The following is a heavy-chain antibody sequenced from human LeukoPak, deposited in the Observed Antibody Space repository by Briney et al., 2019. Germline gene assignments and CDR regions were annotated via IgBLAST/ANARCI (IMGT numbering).Heavy chain of an antibody. CDR1: GFIFSNFW. CDR3: ARRQAVAFDY. J-gene: IGHJ4*02. Sequence: GGSLRLSCAASGFIFSNFWMYWVRQAPGKGLEWVANINQDGSEKYFVDSVKGRFTISRDNPKNSLFLQMNSLRAEDTAVYYCARRQAVAFDYWGQGTLVTVSS. CDR2: INQDGSEK. D-gene: IGHD6-19*01. V-gene: IGHV3-7*03.